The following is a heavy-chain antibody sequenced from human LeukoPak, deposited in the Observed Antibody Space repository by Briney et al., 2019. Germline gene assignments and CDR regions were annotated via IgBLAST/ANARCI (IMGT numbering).Heavy chain of an antibody. CDR1: GGSISSGSYY. J-gene: IGHJ4*02. CDR2: IYTSGST. Sequence: SQTLSLTCTVPGGSISSGSYYWSWIRQPAGKGLEWIGRIYTSGSTNYNPSLKSRVTISVDTSKNQFSLKLSSVTAADTAVYYCARSGAGRWFGELLHYFDYWGQGTLVTVSS. V-gene: IGHV4-61*02. D-gene: IGHD3-10*01. CDR3: ARSGAGRWFGELLHYFDY.